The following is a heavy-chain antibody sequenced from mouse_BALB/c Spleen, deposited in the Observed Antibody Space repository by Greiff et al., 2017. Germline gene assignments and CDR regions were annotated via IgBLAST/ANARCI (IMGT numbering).Heavy chain of an antibody. D-gene: IGHD2-4*01. J-gene: IGHJ4*01. V-gene: IGHV1-4*01. Sequence: VQLQQSGAELARPGASVKMSCKASGYTFTSYTMHWVNQRPGQGLEWIGYINPSSGYTNYNQKFKDKATLTADKSSSTAYMQLSSLTSEDSAVYYCARGYDYDHFYAMDYWGQGTSVTVSS. CDR3: ARGYDYDHFYAMDY. CDR1: GYTFTSYT. CDR2: INPSSGYT.